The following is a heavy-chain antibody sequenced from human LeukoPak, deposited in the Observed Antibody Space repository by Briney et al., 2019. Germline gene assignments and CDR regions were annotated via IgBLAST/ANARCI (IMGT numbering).Heavy chain of an antibody. J-gene: IGHJ3*02. CDR1: GYTFTGYY. CDR2: INPNSGGT. V-gene: IGHV1-2*02. Sequence: SVKVSCKASGYTFTGYYMHWVRQAPGQGLEWMGWINPNSGGTNYAQKFQGRVTMTRDTSISTAYMELSSLRSEDTAVYYCAGDSSIVGASDAFDIWGQGTMVTVSS. CDR3: AGDSSIVGASDAFDI. D-gene: IGHD1-26*01.